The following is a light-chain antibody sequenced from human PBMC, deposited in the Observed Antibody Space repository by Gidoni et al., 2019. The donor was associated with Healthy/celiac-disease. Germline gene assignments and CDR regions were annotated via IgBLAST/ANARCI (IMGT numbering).Light chain of an antibody. CDR2: AAS. J-gene: IGKJ4*01. V-gene: IGKV1-39*01. CDR3: QQSYSTPLT. Sequence: DIQMTQPPSSLSASVGDRVTITCRASQSISSYLNWYQQKPGKAPKLLIYAASSLQSGVPSRFSGSGSGTEFTLTISSLQPEDFATYYCQQSYSTPLTFGGETKVEIK. CDR1: QSISSY.